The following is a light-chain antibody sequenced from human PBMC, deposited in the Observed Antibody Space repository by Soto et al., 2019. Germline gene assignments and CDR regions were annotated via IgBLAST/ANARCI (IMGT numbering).Light chain of an antibody. CDR2: GAS. CDR1: QSVSSSY. J-gene: IGKJ2*01. Sequence: EIVLTQSPGTLSLSPGERATLSCRASQSVSSSYLDWYQQRPGQAPRLLIYGASSRATGIPDRFSGSGSGTDFTLTISRLEPEDFSEYYCQQYGSSPPYTFGQGTKLEIK. CDR3: QQYGSSPPYT. V-gene: IGKV3-20*01.